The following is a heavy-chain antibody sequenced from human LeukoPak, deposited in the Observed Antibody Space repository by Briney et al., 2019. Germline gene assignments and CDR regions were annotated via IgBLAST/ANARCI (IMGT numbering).Heavy chain of an antibody. CDR2: IWYDGSKT. Sequence: GGSLRLSCAASGFTFTYYGMHWVRQAPGKGLEWVAVIWYDGSKTYYADSVKGRFTISRDNSKKTLFLQMSSLRADDTAVYYCARAPHCSGGSCRSWFDPWGQGTLVTVSS. CDR1: GFTFTYYG. D-gene: IGHD2-15*01. CDR3: ARAPHCSGGSCRSWFDP. J-gene: IGHJ5*02. V-gene: IGHV3-33*01.